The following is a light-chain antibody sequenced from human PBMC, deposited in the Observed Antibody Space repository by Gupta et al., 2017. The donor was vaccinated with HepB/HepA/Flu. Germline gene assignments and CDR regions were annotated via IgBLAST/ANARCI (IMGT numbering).Light chain of an antibody. J-gene: IGKJ2*01. CDR2: WVS. V-gene: IGKV4-1*01. CDR1: QSGLYSSNNKNY. Sequence: DIVMTQSPDLLAVSLGERATINCKSSQSGLYSSNNKNYLAWYQQKPGQPTKLLIYWVSTRESGVPDRFSGRGSGTDFTLTISSLQAEDVAIYYCQQEDSTPYTFGQGTKMEIK. CDR3: QQEDSTPYT.